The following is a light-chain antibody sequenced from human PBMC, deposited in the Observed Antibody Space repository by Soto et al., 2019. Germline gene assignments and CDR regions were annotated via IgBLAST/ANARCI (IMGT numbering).Light chain of an antibody. J-gene: IGLJ1*01. CDR2: EGS. CDR1: SSDVGSYNS. V-gene: IGLV2-23*01. CDR3: CSYAGNPYV. Sequence: QPASVSGSPGQSIAISCTGTSSDVGSYNSVSWYQQHPGKAPKLMIYEGSKWPSGVSDRFSGSKSGNTASLTISGLQAEDEADYYCCSYAGNPYVFGTGTKLTVL.